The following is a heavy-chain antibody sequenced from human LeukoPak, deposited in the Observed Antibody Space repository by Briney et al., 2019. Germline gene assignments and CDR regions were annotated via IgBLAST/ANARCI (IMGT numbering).Heavy chain of an antibody. V-gene: IGHV1-2*02. CDR2: INPNSGGT. J-gene: IGHJ6*03. D-gene: IGHD6-13*01. CDR3: ARGTRQLAPWRYYYYYMDV. Sequence: ASVKVSCKASGYTFTSYDINWVRQATGQGLEWMGWINPNSGGTNYAQKFQGRVTMTRDTSISTAYMELSRLRSDDTAVYYCARGTRQLAPWRYYYYYMDVWGEGTTVTISS. CDR1: GYTFTSYD.